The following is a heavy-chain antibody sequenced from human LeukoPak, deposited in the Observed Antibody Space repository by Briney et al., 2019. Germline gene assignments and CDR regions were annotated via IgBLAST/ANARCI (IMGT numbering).Heavy chain of an antibody. V-gene: IGHV1-18*01. CDR2: ISAFNGDT. D-gene: IGHD1-26*01. J-gene: IGHJ4*02. Sequence: ASVRVSCKASGYTFSNYGISWVRQAPGQGLEWMGWISAFNGDTNYAQNLQGRVTLTTDTSTSTAYMDLGSLRSDDTAVYYCAKDPKSGSYSRPILPLFDYWGQGTLVTVSS. CDR1: GYTFSNYG. CDR3: AKDPKSGSYSRPILPLFDY.